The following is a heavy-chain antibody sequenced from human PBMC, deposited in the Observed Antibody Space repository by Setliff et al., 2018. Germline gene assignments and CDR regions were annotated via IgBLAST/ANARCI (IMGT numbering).Heavy chain of an antibody. J-gene: IGHJ4*02. CDR2: VYHSGTA. V-gene: IGHV4-59*01. CDR1: GGPFSGAS. CDR3: ARGGTFRYFDY. D-gene: IGHD2-15*01. Sequence: PSETLSLTCTVSGGPFSGASIWSWIRQPPGKGLEFIGYVYHSGTAKYDPSLESRAIMSVDASKNEISLKWKSVTAADTAVYYCARGGTFRYFDYWGQGTPVTVSS.